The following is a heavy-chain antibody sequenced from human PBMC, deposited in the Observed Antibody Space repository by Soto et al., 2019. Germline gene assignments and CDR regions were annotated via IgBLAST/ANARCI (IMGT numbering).Heavy chain of an antibody. CDR2: IRNKANNYAT. J-gene: IGHJ4*02. Sequence: EVQLVESGGGLVQPGGSLKLSCAASGFTFSGSAMHWVRQASGKGLEWVGRIRNKANNYATAYAVSVKGRFTISSDESRNTAYLQMNSLTTEDTAVYYRARGVYDFWSGHPKGLDYCGQGTVVTVSS. V-gene: IGHV3-73*02. CDR1: GFTFSGSA. CDR3: ARGVYDFWSGHPKGLDY. D-gene: IGHD3-3*01.